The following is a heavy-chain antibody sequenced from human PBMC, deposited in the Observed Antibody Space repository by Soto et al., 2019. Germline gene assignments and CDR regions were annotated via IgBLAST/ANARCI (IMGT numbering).Heavy chain of an antibody. CDR1: GGSISSAGYS. V-gene: IGHV4-30-2*01. D-gene: IGHD1-1*01. J-gene: IGHJ5*02. CDR2: IHHSGST. Sequence: SETLSLTCAVSGGSISSAGYSWNWILQPPGKGLELIGYIHHSGSTSYNPSLKSRVTISVDRSNNQFSLKLTSVTAADTAVYYCVRDGTKTLRDWFDPWGQGISVTVSS. CDR3: VRDGTKTLRDWFDP.